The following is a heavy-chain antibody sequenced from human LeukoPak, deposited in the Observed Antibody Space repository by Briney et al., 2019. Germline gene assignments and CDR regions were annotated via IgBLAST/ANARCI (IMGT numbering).Heavy chain of an antibody. Sequence: GGSLRLSCAASGFTFSSYGMHWVRQAPGKGLEWVAFIRYDGSNKYYADSVKGRFTISRDNSKNTLYLQMNSLRAEDTAVYYCAKDYYDILTGYINPFDYWGQGTLVTVSS. CDR1: GFTFSSYG. D-gene: IGHD3-9*01. CDR3: AKDYYDILTGYINPFDY. J-gene: IGHJ4*02. V-gene: IGHV3-30*02. CDR2: IRYDGSNK.